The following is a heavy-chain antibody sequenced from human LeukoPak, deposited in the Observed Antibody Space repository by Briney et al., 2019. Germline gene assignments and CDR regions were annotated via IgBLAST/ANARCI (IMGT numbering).Heavy chain of an antibody. CDR3: ARITDGYGLDY. V-gene: IGHV4-59*12. CDR2: IYYSGST. CDR1: GGSISSYY. J-gene: IGHJ4*02. D-gene: IGHD5-18*01. Sequence: SETLSLTCTVSGGSISSYYWSWIRQPPGKGLEWIGYIYYSGSTNYNPSLKSRVTISVDTSKNQFSLKLSSMTAADTAVYYCARITDGYGLDYWGQGTLVTVSS.